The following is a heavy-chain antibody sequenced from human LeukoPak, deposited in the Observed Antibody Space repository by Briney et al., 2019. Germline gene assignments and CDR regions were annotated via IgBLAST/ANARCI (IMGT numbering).Heavy chain of an antibody. CDR1: GFTFSSFS. CDR3: ARGGGYSYGYGDY. CDR2: IRSGGTNT. V-gene: IGHV3-48*04. D-gene: IGHD5-18*01. Sequence: GGSLRLSCAASGFTFSSFSMNWVRQAPGKGLEWVSYIRSGGTNTDYTGSVKGRFTISRDNAKNSLYLQMNSLRAEDTAVYYCARGGGYSYGYGDYWGQGTLVTVST. J-gene: IGHJ4*02.